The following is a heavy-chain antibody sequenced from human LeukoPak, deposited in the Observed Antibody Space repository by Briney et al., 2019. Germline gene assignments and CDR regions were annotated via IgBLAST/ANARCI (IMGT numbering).Heavy chain of an antibody. D-gene: IGHD1-26*01. CDR3: VKDVTGTYSGDF. V-gene: IGHV3-64D*06. J-gene: IGHJ4*02. CDR1: GFTFSSYT. CDR2: IRTDGGTS. Sequence: GSLRLSCSASGFTFSSYTMHWVRQAPGKGLQYVSSIRTDGGTSYDADSVMGRFTISRDNSKNTLYLQMSSLRPEDTAVYYCVKDVTGTYSGDFWGQGTLVSVSS.